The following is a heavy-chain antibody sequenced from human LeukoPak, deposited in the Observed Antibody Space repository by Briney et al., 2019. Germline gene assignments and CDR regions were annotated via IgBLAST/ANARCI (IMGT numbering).Heavy chain of an antibody. Sequence: SETLSLTCTVSGYSISSGYYWGWIRQPPGKGLEWIGSICHSGSTYYNPSLKSRVTISVDTSKNQFSLKLSSVTAADTAVYHCARVRKEGYYYYMDVWGKGTTVTVSS. CDR3: ARVRKEGYYYYMDV. V-gene: IGHV4-38-2*02. CDR2: ICHSGST. CDR1: GYSISSGYY. J-gene: IGHJ6*03.